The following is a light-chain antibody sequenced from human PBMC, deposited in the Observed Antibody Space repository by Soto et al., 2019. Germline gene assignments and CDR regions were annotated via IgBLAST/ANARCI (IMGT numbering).Light chain of an antibody. CDR1: QAIGYW. J-gene: IGKJ4*01. V-gene: IGKV1-12*01. CDR3: QQESSFPLT. Sequence: DIQMTQSPSSVSASVGDRVTITCRASQAIGYWLAWYQQKPGKAPKLLIYPASNLQSGVPSRFSGSGSGTDFTLTISSLQPEDFAIYYCQQESSFPLTLGGGTKVEIK. CDR2: PAS.